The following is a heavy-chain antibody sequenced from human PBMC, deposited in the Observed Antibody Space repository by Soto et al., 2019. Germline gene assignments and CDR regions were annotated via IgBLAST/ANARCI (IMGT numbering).Heavy chain of an antibody. CDR3: ARGSAVAGNYYYYGMDV. CDR1: GYSFTSYW. Sequence: GESLKISCTGSGYSFTSYWIGCVRQMPGKSLEWMGIIYPGDSDTRYSPSFQGQVTISADKSISTAYLQWSSLKASDTAMYYCARGSAVAGNYYYYGMDVWGQGTTVTVSS. D-gene: IGHD6-19*01. J-gene: IGHJ6*02. V-gene: IGHV5-51*01. CDR2: IYPGDSDT.